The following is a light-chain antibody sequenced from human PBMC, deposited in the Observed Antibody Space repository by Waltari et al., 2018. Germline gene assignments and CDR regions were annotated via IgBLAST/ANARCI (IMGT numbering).Light chain of an antibody. Sequence: QLVLTQSPSASASLGDSVKPTYPLNSGHSSNLIARLQQQPEQCPRYLMKVNSDGSHSKGDDIPDRFSGSSSGAERYLTISSVQSEDEADYYCQTGGHGTWVFGGGTTLTVL. J-gene: IGLJ3*02. V-gene: IGLV4-69*01. CDR1: SGHSSNL. CDR2: VNSDGSH. CDR3: QTGGHGTWV.